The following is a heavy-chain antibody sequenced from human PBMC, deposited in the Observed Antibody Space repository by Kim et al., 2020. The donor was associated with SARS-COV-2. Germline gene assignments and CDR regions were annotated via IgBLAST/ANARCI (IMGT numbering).Heavy chain of an antibody. Sequence: GGSLRLSCAASGFTFSHAWMNWVRQAPGKGLEWVGRIKSKTDGGTTDYAAPVKGRINISRDDSKSMLYLEMNSLKTEDTAVYYCTTDRKDFWSGYYVGNLAYWGQGALATVPA. CDR2: IKSKTDGGTT. CDR1: GFTFSHAW. V-gene: IGHV3-15*01. J-gene: IGHJ4*02. D-gene: IGHD3-3*01. CDR3: TTDRKDFWSGYYVGNLAY.